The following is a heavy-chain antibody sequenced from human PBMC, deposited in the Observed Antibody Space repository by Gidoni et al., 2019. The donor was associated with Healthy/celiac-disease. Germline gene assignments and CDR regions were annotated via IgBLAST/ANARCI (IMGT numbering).Heavy chain of an antibody. CDR2: IYYSGST. CDR1: GGSISSGDYY. J-gene: IGHJ6*02. CDR3: ARTNTKPTIFGGMDV. V-gene: IGHV4-30-4*01. Sequence: QVQLQESRPGLVKPSQTLSLTCTVSGGSISSGDYYWSWIRQPPGKGLEWIGYIYYSGSTYYNPSLKSRVAISVDTSRNQFSLKLSSVTAADTAVYYCARTNTKPTIFGGMDVWGQGTTVTVSS. D-gene: IGHD3-3*01.